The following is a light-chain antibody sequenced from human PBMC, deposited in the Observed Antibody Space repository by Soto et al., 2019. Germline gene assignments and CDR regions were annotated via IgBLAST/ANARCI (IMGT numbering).Light chain of an antibody. Sequence: EIVLTQSPATLSLSPWERATLSCRASQSVSTYLAWYQQKPGQAPRLLIHDASNRATGIPARFSGSGSRTDFTLTISSLEPEDFAVYYCQQRSAWSSITFGQGTRLEIK. CDR2: DAS. J-gene: IGKJ5*01. CDR1: QSVSTY. CDR3: QQRSAWSSIT. V-gene: IGKV3-11*01.